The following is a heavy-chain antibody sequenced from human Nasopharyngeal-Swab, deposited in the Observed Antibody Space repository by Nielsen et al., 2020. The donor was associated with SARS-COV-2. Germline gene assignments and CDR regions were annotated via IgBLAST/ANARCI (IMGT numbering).Heavy chain of an antibody. J-gene: IGHJ4*02. D-gene: IGHD3-10*01. CDR2: ISAYNGNT. CDR1: GYTFTSYG. Sequence: ASVKVSCKASGYTFTSYGISWVRQAPGQGLEWMGWISAYNGNTSYAQKLQGRVTMTTDTSTSTAYMELRSLRSDDTAVYYCARDPHAGFGELLPYYFDYWGQGTLVTVSS. V-gene: IGHV1-18*01. CDR3: ARDPHAGFGELLPYYFDY.